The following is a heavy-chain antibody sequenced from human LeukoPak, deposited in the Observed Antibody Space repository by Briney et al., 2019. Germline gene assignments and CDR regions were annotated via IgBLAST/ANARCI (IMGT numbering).Heavy chain of an antibody. V-gene: IGHV4-34*01. CDR2: INHSGST. CDR3: ARAPEYDSSGYYLDY. J-gene: IGHJ4*02. CDR1: GGSFSGYY. Sequence: PSETLSLTCAVYGGSFSGYYWSWTRQPPGKGLEWIGEINHSGSTNYNPSLKSRVTISVDTSKNQFSLKLSSVTAADTAVYYCARAPEYDSSGYYLDYWGQGTLSPSPQ. D-gene: IGHD3-22*01.